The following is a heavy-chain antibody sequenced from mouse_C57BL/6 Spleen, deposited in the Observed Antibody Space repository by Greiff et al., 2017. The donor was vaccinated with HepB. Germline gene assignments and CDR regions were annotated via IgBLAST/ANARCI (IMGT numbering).Heavy chain of an antibody. J-gene: IGHJ2*01. CDR1: GYTFTSYW. D-gene: IGHD1-1*01. V-gene: IGHV1-69*01. CDR3: ARRLLNSFDY. Sequence: VKLQQPGAELVMPGASVKLSCKASGYTFTSYWMHWVKQRPGQGLEWIGEIDPSDSYTNYNQKFKGKSTLTVDKSSSTAYMQLSSLTSEDSAVYYCARRLLNSFDYWGQGTTLTVSS. CDR2: IDPSDSYT.